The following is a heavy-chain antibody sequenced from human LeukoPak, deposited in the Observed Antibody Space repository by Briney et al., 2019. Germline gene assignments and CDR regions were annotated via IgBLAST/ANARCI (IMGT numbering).Heavy chain of an antibody. Sequence: SETLSLTCTVSGGSISSYYRGWIRQPPGKGLEWIGSIYYSGSTYYNPSLKSRVTISVDTSKNQFSLKLSSVTAADTAVYYCASSYYDFWSGTTTGWFDPWGQGTLVTVSS. D-gene: IGHD3-3*01. CDR3: ASSYYDFWSGTTTGWFDP. J-gene: IGHJ5*02. V-gene: IGHV4-39*01. CDR2: IYYSGST. CDR1: GGSISSYY.